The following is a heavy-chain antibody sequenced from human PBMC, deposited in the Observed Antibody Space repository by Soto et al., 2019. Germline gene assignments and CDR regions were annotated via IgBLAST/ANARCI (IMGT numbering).Heavy chain of an antibody. J-gene: IGHJ4*02. Sequence: ASVKVSCKASGYTFTGYYMHWVRQAPGQGLEWMGWINPNSGGTNYAQKFQGWVTMTRDTSISTAYMELNRLRSDDTAVYYCARAPYSSSRGAFDYWGQGTLVTVSS. D-gene: IGHD6-13*01. CDR1: GYTFTGYY. CDR3: ARAPYSSSRGAFDY. CDR2: INPNSGGT. V-gene: IGHV1-2*04.